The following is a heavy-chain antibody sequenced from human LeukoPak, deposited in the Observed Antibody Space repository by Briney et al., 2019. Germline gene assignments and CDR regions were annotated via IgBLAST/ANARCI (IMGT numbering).Heavy chain of an antibody. D-gene: IGHD3-9*01. V-gene: IGHV3-48*03. J-gene: IGHJ4*02. CDR1: GFTFSSYE. CDR2: ISSSGSTI. CDR3: ARGSLRYKNYFDY. Sequence: GRSLRLSCAASGFTFSSYEMNWVRQDPGKGLEWVSYISSSGSTIYYADSVKGRFTISRDNAKNSLYLQMNSLRAEDTAVYYCARGSLRYKNYFDYWGQGTLVTVSS.